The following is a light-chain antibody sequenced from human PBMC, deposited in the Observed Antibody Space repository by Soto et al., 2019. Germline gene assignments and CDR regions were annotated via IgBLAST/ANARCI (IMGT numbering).Light chain of an antibody. CDR2: DAS. J-gene: IGKJ2*01. Sequence: DIEMTQSPSTLSASVGDRVTITCRASQSINSWLAWYQQKPGKAPKLLIFDASSLDSGVPSRFSGSGSGTECTLTISSLQPDDFATYYCQQYSNYRNHFGQGTKLEIK. CDR3: QQYSNYRNH. V-gene: IGKV1-5*01. CDR1: QSINSW.